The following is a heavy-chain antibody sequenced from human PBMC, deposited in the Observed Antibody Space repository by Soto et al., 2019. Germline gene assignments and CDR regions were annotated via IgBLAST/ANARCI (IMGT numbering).Heavy chain of an antibody. CDR1: GFTFSHYA. D-gene: IGHD4-17*01. J-gene: IGHJ4*02. V-gene: IGHV3-30*04. CDR3: ARVNYGDYYFDY. Sequence: QVQLVESGGGVVQPGRSLRLSCAASGFTFSHYAMHWVRQAPGKGLEWVAVISYDGSNRFCADSVKGRFTISRDNSKNTLFLQMNSLTTDDTAVYYCARVNYGDYYFDYWGQGTLLTISS. CDR2: ISYDGSNR.